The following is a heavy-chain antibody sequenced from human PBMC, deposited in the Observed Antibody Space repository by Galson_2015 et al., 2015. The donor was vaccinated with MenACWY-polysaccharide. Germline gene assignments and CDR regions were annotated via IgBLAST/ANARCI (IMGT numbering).Heavy chain of an antibody. CDR2: IYPGDSDT. Sequence: QSGAEVKKPGESLGISCQVYGYRFTRYWIGWVRQMPGKGLEWMGVIYPGDSDTRYSPSFQGQVTISADKSITTAYLQWSSLKASDTAMYYCARRQYYGSGTYYHPFDYWGQGTLVTVSS. CDR1: GYRFTRYW. J-gene: IGHJ4*02. V-gene: IGHV5-51*03. CDR3: ARRQYYGSGTYYHPFDY. D-gene: IGHD3-10*01.